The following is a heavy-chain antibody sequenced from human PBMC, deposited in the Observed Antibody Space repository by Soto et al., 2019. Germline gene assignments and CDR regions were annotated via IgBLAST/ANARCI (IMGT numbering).Heavy chain of an antibody. CDR1: GFTFSSYA. D-gene: IGHD4-17*01. V-gene: IGHV3-23*01. J-gene: IGHJ6*03. Sequence: GGSLRLSCAASGFTFSSYAMSWVRQAPGKGLEWVSAISGSGGSTYYADSVKGRFTISRDNSKNTLYLQMNSLRAEDTAVYYCAKGESEDYGDYVYLSYYMDVWGKGTTVTVSS. CDR3: AKGESEDYGDYVYLSYYMDV. CDR2: ISGSGGST.